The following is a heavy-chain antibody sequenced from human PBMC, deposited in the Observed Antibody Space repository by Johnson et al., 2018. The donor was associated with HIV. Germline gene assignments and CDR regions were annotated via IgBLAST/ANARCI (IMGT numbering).Heavy chain of an antibody. Sequence: VQLVESGGGLVQPGGSLRLSCAASGFTFSSYWMSWVRQAPGKGLEWVANIKQDGSEKYYVDSVKGRFTISRDNAKNSLYLQMNSLRAEDTAVYYCARDMMGNSDDAFDIWGQGTMVTVSA. CDR3: ARDMMGNSDDAFDI. J-gene: IGHJ3*02. CDR2: IKQDGSEK. CDR1: GFTFSSYW. D-gene: IGHD3-16*01. V-gene: IGHV3-7*01.